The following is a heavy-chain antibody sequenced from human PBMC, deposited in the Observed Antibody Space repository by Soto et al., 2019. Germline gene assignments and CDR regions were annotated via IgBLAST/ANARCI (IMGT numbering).Heavy chain of an antibody. J-gene: IGHJ4*02. CDR3: VKGVTIFGVVISYFDY. CDR1: GGLFSSYA. D-gene: IGHD3-3*01. V-gene: IGHV1-69*13. Sequence: ASVKVSCKDTGGLFSSYAVSWVRQAPGQGLEWMGGIIPVFDTVYYAQKFQGRVTITADESTNTAYMELSSLRSEDTAVYYCVKGVTIFGVVISYFDYWGQGTLVTVSS. CDR2: IIPVFDTV.